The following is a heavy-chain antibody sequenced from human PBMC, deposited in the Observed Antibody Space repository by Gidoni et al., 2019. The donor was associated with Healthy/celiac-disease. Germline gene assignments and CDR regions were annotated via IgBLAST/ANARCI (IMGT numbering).Heavy chain of an antibody. CDR1: GFTFDDYA. Sequence: EVQLVESGGGLVQPCRSLRLSCSASGFTFDDYAMHWVRQAPGKGLEWVSGISWNSGSIGYADSVKGRFTISRDNAKNSLYLQMNSLRAEDTALYYCAKDGGYCSSTSCYIDYWGQGTLVTVSS. CDR2: ISWNSGSI. J-gene: IGHJ4*02. D-gene: IGHD2-2*01. CDR3: AKDGGYCSSTSCYIDY. V-gene: IGHV3-9*01.